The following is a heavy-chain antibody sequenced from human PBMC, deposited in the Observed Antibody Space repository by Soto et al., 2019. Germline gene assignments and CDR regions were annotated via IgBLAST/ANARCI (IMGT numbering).Heavy chain of an antibody. CDR3: ARVGSSYYYYGMDV. CDR1: GGSISSYY. V-gene: IGHV4-59*01. CDR2: IYYSGST. J-gene: IGHJ6*02. D-gene: IGHD2-2*01. Sequence: SETLSLTCTVSGGSISSYYWSWIRQPPGKGLEWIGYIYYSGSTNYNPSLKSRVTISVDTSKNQFSPKLSSVTAADTAVYYCARVGSSYYYYGMDVWVPETLLVTVSS.